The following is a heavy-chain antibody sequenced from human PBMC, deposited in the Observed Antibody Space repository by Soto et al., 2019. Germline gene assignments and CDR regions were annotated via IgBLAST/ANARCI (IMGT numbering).Heavy chain of an antibody. V-gene: IGHV6-1*01. CDR3: VRQHSTSSEYYGLDV. D-gene: IGHD6-6*01. Sequence: SQTLSLTCAIFGDSVSSNTGAWNWIRQSPSRGLEWLGRTYYRSKWNTDYEASVKSRITINPDTSKKQFSLQIDSVTLEDTAVYYCVRQHSTSSEYYGLDVWGRGTAVTVSS. CDR2: TYYRSKWNT. CDR1: GDSVSSNTGA. J-gene: IGHJ6*02.